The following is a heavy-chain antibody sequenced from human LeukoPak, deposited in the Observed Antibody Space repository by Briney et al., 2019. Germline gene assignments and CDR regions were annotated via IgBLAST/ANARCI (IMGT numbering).Heavy chain of an antibody. D-gene: IGHD2-2*01. V-gene: IGHV3-48*01. CDR2: ISSSSSTI. CDR3: ANRICSSTSCPFDY. J-gene: IGHJ4*02. Sequence: PGGSLRLSCAASGLTVSSYSMNWVRQAPGKGLEWVSYISSSSSTIYYADSVKGRFTISRDNAKNSLYLQMNSLRAEDTAVYYCANRICSSTSCPFDYRGQGTLVTVSS. CDR1: GLTVSSYS.